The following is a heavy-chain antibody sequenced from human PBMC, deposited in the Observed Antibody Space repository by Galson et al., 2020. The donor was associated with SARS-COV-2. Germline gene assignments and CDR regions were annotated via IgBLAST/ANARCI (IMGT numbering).Heavy chain of an antibody. Sequence: SETLSLTCTVSGGSISSYYWSWIRQPPGKGLEWIGYIDSSGTTNYSPSLKSRVTISVDTSKNQFSLKLRSVTAADTAEYYCGRSGAYALGNFFSLYWFDSWGQGSLVTVSS. CDR2: IDSSGTT. D-gene: IGHD3-16*01. CDR3: GRSGAYALGNFFSLYWFDS. V-gene: IGHV4-59*01. CDR1: GGSISSYY. J-gene: IGHJ5*01.